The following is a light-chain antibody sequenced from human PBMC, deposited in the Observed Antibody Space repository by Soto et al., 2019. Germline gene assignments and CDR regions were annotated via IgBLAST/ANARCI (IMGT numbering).Light chain of an antibody. CDR2: GAS. CDR3: HHYGPSPILT. Sequence: EIVMTQSPATLSVSPGERATLSCRASQSVSSNLAWYQQKPGQAPRLLIYGASTRATGIPARFSGSGSGTEFTLTISSLQSEDFAVYYCHHYGPSPILTFGPGTKVDIK. V-gene: IGKV3-15*01. CDR1: QSVSSN. J-gene: IGKJ3*01.